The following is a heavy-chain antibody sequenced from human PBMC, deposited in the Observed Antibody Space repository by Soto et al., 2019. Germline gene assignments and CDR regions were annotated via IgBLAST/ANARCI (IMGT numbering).Heavy chain of an antibody. D-gene: IGHD6-13*01. V-gene: IGHV3-30*03. CDR3: AILSSSWHAFDI. CDR2: ISYDGSNK. J-gene: IGHJ3*02. CDR1: GFTFSSYG. Sequence: QVQLVESGGGVVQPGRSLRLSCAASGFTFSSYGMHWVRQAPGKRLEWVAVISYDGSNKYYADSVKGRFTISRDNSKNTLYVQMNSLRAEDTAVYYCAILSSSWHAFDIWGQGTMVTVSS.